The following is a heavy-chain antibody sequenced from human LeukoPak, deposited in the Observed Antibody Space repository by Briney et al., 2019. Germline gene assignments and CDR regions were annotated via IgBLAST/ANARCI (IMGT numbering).Heavy chain of an antibody. CDR1: GYTLTELS. V-gene: IGHV1-24*01. D-gene: IGHD3-16*01. CDR3: AKEVVDGLGTYRTVNYFDY. Sequence: ASVKVSCKVSGYTLTELSMHWVRQAPGKGLEWMGGFDPEDGETIYAQKFQGRVTMTEDTSTDTAYMELSSLRAEDTAVYYCAKEVVDGLGTYRTVNYFDYWGQGTLVTVSS. CDR2: FDPEDGET. J-gene: IGHJ4*02.